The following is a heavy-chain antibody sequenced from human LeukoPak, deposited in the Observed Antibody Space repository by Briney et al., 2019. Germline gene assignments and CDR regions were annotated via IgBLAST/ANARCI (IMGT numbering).Heavy chain of an antibody. D-gene: IGHD2-8*01. J-gene: IGHJ5*02. V-gene: IGHV1-69*05. CDR2: IIPIFGTA. Sequence: SVKVSCKASGGTFSSYAISWLRQAPGQGLEWMGGIIPIFGTANYAQKFQGRVTITTDESTSTAYMELSSLRSEDTAVYYCARDRDCTNGVCYISWFDPWGQGTLVTVSS. CDR3: ARDRDCTNGVCYISWFDP. CDR1: GGTFSSYA.